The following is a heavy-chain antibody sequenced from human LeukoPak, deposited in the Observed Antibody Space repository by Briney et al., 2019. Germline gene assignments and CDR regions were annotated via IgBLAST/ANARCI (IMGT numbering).Heavy chain of an antibody. Sequence: GGSLRLSCAASGFTFSDYYMSWIRQAPGKGLEWVSYISSSGNTMYYADSVKGRFTISRDNAKNSLYLQMNSLRAEDTAVYYCARDYRFEYGRYYENFDCWGQGTLVTVSS. D-gene: IGHD1-26*01. CDR1: GFTFSDYY. CDR2: ISSSGNTM. V-gene: IGHV3-11*01. CDR3: ARDYRFEYGRYYENFDC. J-gene: IGHJ4*02.